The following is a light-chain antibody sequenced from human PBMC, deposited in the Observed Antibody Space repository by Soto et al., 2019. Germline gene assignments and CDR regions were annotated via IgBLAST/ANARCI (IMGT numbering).Light chain of an antibody. Sequence: DIEMTQSPSTLSAWVGDIFTITCRASQSISGWLAWYQQKPGKAPKLLIYDASSLQSGVSSRFSGSGSGTDFTLTISSVRPEDLGSFYCQQTFNSPITFGQGTRLEI. CDR3: QQTFNSPIT. V-gene: IGKV1-5*01. CDR1: QSISGW. J-gene: IGKJ5*01. CDR2: DAS.